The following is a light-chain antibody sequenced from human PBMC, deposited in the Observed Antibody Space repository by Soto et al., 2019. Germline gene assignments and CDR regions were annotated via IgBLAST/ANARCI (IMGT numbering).Light chain of an antibody. CDR1: QSVSNN. CDR2: GAS. Sequence: EILFAQSPGTLSFSPGTRATPSWTASQSVSNNLAWYQQKRGQAPRLLIYGASTRATGIPARFSGSGSGTEFTLIISSLQSEDFAVYYCQQYNKWPLITFGQGTRLEIK. CDR3: QQYNKWPLIT. J-gene: IGKJ5*01. V-gene: IGKV3-15*01.